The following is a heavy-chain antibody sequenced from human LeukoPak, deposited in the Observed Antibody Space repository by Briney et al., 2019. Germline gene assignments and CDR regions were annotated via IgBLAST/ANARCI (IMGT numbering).Heavy chain of an antibody. CDR1: GFTFSSNT. V-gene: IGHV3-21*04. Sequence: PGGSLRLSCAASGFTFSSNTMNWVRQAPGKGLEWVSSISSSSYIYYADSMEGRFTISRDDAKNSLFLQMNSLRAEDTAVYYCARDLYSGSYSDDYWGQGTLVTVSS. D-gene: IGHD1-26*01. CDR2: ISSSSYI. J-gene: IGHJ4*02. CDR3: ARDLYSGSYSDDY.